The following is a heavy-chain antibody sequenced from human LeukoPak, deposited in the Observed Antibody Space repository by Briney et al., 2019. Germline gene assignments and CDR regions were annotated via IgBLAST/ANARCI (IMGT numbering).Heavy chain of an antibody. Sequence: GGSLRLSCAASGFTFSSYWMSWVRQAPGKGLEWVANIKQDGSEKYYVDSVKGRFTISGDNAKNSLYLQMNSLRAEDTAVYYCAREKCSGGSCTLDYWGQGTLVTVSS. CDR2: IKQDGSEK. J-gene: IGHJ4*02. CDR3: AREKCSGGSCTLDY. V-gene: IGHV3-7*01. CDR1: GFTFSSYW. D-gene: IGHD2-15*01.